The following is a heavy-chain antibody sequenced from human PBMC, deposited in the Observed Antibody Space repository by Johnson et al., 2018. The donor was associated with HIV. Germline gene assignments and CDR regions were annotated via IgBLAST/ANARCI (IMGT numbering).Heavy chain of an antibody. V-gene: IGHV3-30-3*01. CDR2: LIFDGVYN. CDR3: ARGPPPFARFGVAAKPNDAFDI. Sequence: QVQLVESGGGVSPPGPSLPPSCPASGFPSRDSAMHWVRQAPGRGLEWLAVLIFDGVYNHPAESVRGRSTISSNNSKATLYLQMNSLRGEDTAVYYCARGPPPFARFGVAAKPNDAFDIWGQGTMVTVSS. CDR1: GFPSRDSA. J-gene: IGHJ3*02. D-gene: IGHD3-3*01.